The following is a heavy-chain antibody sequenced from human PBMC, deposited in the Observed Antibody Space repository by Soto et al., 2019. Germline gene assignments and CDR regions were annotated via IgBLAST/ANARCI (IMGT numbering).Heavy chain of an antibody. CDR2: IIPIFGTA. CDR3: ARVMSTAMVTEAFDI. D-gene: IGHD5-18*01. V-gene: IGHV1-69*01. J-gene: IGHJ3*02. CDR1: GGTFSSYA. Sequence: QVQLVQSGAEVKKPGSSVKVSCKASGGTFSSYAISWVRQAPGQGLEWMGGIIPIFGTANYAQKFQGRVTITADESTSTAYMELSSVRSEDKAVYYCARVMSTAMVTEAFDIWGQGTMVTVSS.